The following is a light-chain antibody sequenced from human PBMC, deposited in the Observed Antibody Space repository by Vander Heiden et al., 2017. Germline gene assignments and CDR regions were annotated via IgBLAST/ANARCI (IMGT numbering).Light chain of an antibody. CDR1: SSNIGAFYN. CDR3: QSYDSSLSAYV. CDR2: GNS. V-gene: IGLV1-40*01. J-gene: IGLJ1*01. Sequence: QSVLTQPPSVSGAPGQRVTISCAWSSSNIGAFYNVQWYQQLPGTAPKLLIYGNSNRPSGVPDRLSGSRSGTSASLVITGLQAEDEADYYCQSYDSSLSAYVFGTGTKVTVL.